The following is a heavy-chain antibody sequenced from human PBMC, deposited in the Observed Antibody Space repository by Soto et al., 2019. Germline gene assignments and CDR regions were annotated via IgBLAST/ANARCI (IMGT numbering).Heavy chain of an antibody. V-gene: IGHV3-23*01. CDR2: IGFNDGNT. D-gene: IGHD3-3*01. J-gene: IGHJ6*02. CDR3: AKESQPLGVSASRVYGVDV. Sequence: PGGSLRLSCVASGFNFGSYAMNWVRQAPGKGLEWVSVIGFNDGNTYYAASVRGRFTVTRDNTKDTVFLQMNSLRAEDTAVYYCAKESQPLGVSASRVYGVDVWGQGTTVTVSS. CDR1: GFNFGSYA.